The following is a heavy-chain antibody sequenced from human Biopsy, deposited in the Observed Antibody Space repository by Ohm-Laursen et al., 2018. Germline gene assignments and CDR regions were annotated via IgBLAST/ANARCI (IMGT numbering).Heavy chain of an antibody. CDR2: IWYDGNKK. Sequence: SLRLSCAASGFTFSNYGMHWVRQAPGKGLEWVAVIWYDGNKKTYADSVKGRFTISRDNSKNTLYLQMSSLRVEDTAVYHCARGGYCGSTSCYHYGLEVWGQGTTVTVSS. CDR3: ARGGYCGSTSCYHYGLEV. D-gene: IGHD2-2*03. J-gene: IGHJ6*02. CDR1: GFTFSNYG. V-gene: IGHV3-33*08.